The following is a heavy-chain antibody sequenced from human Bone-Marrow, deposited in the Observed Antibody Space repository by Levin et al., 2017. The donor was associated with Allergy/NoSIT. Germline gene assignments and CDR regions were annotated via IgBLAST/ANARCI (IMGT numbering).Heavy chain of an antibody. V-gene: IGHV3-23*01. J-gene: IGHJ4*02. CDR2: ITASGGTT. D-gene: IGHD7-27*01. CDR3: AKNWGGVTAVDY. Sequence: HPGGSLRLSCAASGFTFSKYAMSWVRQAPGKGLEWVSGITASGGTTYYADSVKGRFTISRDNSNNTVYVQMNSLRAEDTALYYCAKNWGGVTAVDYWGQGTLVTVSS. CDR1: GFTFSKYA.